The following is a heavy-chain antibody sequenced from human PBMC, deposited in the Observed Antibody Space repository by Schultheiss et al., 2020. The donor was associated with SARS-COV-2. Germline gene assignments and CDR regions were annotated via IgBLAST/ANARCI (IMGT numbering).Heavy chain of an antibody. CDR2: IYYSGST. Sequence: SQTLSLTCTVSGGSISSSSYYWGWIRQPPGKGLEWIGSIYYSGSTYYNPSLKSRVTISVDTSKNQFSLKLSSVTAADTAVYYCARRVFGYTRYYGMDVWGQGTTVTVSS. J-gene: IGHJ6*02. CDR3: ARRVFGYTRYYGMDV. CDR1: GGSISSSSYY. V-gene: IGHV4-39*07. D-gene: IGHD5-24*01.